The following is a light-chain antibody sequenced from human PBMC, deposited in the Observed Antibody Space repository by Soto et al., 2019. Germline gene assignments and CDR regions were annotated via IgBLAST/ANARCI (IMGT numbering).Light chain of an antibody. CDR2: AAS. J-gene: IGKJ5*01. V-gene: IGKV1-39*01. Sequence: TQSPGTLSLSPGERATLSCRASQSVTSTYLNWYQQKPGKAPKLLIYAASSLQSGVPSRFSGSGSGTDFTLTISSLQPEDFATYYCQQSYSTSITFGQGTRLEIK. CDR3: QQSYSTSIT. CDR1: QSVTSTY.